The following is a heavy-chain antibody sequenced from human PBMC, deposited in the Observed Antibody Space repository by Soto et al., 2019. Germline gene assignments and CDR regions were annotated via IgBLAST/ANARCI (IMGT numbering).Heavy chain of an antibody. J-gene: IGHJ4*02. CDR3: ARQMTTVTQFAY. V-gene: IGHV4-39*01. CDR1: RGSRSRSSNY. D-gene: IGHD4-17*01. Sequence: NPSLTCTVSRGSRSRSSNYWGCIRYPPRKGLEWIGSIYYSGSTYYNPSLKSRVTISVDTSKNQFSLKLSSVTAADTAVYYCARQMTTVTQFAYWAPGTLVTVPS. CDR2: IYYSGST.